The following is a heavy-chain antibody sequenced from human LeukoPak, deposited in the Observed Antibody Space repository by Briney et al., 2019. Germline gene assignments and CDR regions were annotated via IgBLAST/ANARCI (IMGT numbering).Heavy chain of an antibody. CDR2: IYYSGST. CDR3: ARDQVECTGGTCQSRVGFDF. J-gene: IGHJ4*02. Sequence: PSETLSLTCTVSGGSISSYYWSWIRQPPGKGLEWIGYIYYSGSTNYNPSLKSRVTISVDTSKNQFSLNLSSVTAADTAVYYCARDQVECTGGTCQSRVGFDFWGQGTLVTVSS. V-gene: IGHV4-59*12. CDR1: GGSISSYY. D-gene: IGHD2-8*02.